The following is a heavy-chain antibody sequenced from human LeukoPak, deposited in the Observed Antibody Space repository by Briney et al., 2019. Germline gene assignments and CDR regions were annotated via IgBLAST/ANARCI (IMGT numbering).Heavy chain of an antibody. CDR3: ARGPRYYYYYYYMDV. CDR1: GGSISSSNW. Sequence: PSETLSLTCAVSGGSISSSNWWSWVRHPPGKGLEWIGEIYHSGSTNYNPSLKSRVTISVDTSKNQFSLKLSSVTAADTAVYYCARGPRYYYYYYYMDVWGKGTTVTVSS. J-gene: IGHJ6*03. V-gene: IGHV4-4*02. CDR2: IYHSGST.